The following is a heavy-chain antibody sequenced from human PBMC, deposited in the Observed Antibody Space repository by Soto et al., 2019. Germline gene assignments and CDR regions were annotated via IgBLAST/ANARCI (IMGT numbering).Heavy chain of an antibody. V-gene: IGHV3-72*01. D-gene: IGHD1-26*01. J-gene: IGHJ4*02. CDR1: GFTFSDHY. CDR3: ARLSGNYYPDY. CDR2: TGNKANSYTT. Sequence: EVQLVESGGGLVQPGGSLRLSCAASGFTFSDHYRDWVRQAPGKGLAWVGRTGNKANSYTTEYAASVKGRFTISRDDSKISLYLQMNSLKTEDTAVYYCARLSGNYYPDYWGQGTLVTVSS.